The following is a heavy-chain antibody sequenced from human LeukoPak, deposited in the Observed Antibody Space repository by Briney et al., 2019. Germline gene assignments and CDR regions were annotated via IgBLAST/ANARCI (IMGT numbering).Heavy chain of an antibody. CDR3: ATDKRGRYFDWLLYY. V-gene: IGHV1-24*01. CDR1: GYTLTELS. Sequence: EASVMVSCKVSGYTLTELSMHWVRQAPGKGLEWMGGFDPEDGETIYAQKFQGRVTMTEDTSTDTAYMELSSLRSEDTAVYYCATDKRGRYFDWLLYYWGQGTLVTVSS. D-gene: IGHD3-9*01. CDR2: FDPEDGET. J-gene: IGHJ4*02.